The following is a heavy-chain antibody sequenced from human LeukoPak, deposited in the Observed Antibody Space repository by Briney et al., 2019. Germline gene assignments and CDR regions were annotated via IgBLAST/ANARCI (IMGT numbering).Heavy chain of an antibody. J-gene: IGHJ5*02. Sequence: SGPTLVKPTQTLTLTCTFSGFSLSTSGVGVGWIRQPPGKALEWLALIYWNDDKRYSPSLKSRLTITKDTSKNQVVLTMTNMDPVDTATYYCAHSSHIVVVPAAIFWTRGEWFDPWGQGTLVTVSS. CDR2: IYWNDDK. CDR1: GFSLSTSGVG. CDR3: AHSSHIVVVPAAIFWTRGEWFDP. V-gene: IGHV2-5*01. D-gene: IGHD2-2*02.